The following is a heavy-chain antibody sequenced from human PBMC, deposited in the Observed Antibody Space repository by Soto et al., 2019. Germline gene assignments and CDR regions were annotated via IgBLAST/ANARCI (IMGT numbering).Heavy chain of an antibody. Sequence: ASVKVSCKASGYTFTSYDINWVRQATGQGLEWMGWMNPNSGNTGYAQKFQGRVTMTRNTSISTAYMELSSLRSEDTAVYYCARGQTPYCSSTSCWIFEYWGQGTLVTVSS. CDR3: ARGQTPYCSSTSCWIFEY. CDR2: MNPNSGNT. J-gene: IGHJ4*02. CDR1: GYTFTSYD. V-gene: IGHV1-8*01. D-gene: IGHD2-2*01.